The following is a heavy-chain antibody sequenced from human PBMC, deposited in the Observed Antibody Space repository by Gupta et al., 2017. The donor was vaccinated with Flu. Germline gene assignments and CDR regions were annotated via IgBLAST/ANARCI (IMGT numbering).Heavy chain of an antibody. Sequence: QVQLVESGGGVVQPGRSLRLSCAASGFTFSSYGMHWVRQAPGKGLEWVAVISYDGSNKYYADSVKGRFTISRDNSKNTLYLQMNSLRAEDTAVYYCAKGYWVRGVNRGGMDYYGMDVWGQGTTVTVSS. CDR1: GFTFSSYG. CDR2: ISYDGSNK. D-gene: IGHD3-10*02. J-gene: IGHJ6*02. V-gene: IGHV3-30*18. CDR3: AKGYWVRGVNRGGMDYYGMDV.